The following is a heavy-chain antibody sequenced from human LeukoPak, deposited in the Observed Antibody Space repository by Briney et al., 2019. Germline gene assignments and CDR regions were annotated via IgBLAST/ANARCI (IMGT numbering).Heavy chain of an antibody. Sequence: ASVKVSCKASGYTFTSYDINWVRQATGQGLEWMGWMNPNSGNTGYTQKFQGRVTMTRNTSVSTAYMELSSLRSEDTAMYYCARTRKGGRGYYIPPDYWGQGTLVTVSS. CDR3: ARTRKGGRGYYIPPDY. CDR1: GYTFTSYD. J-gene: IGHJ4*02. CDR2: MNPNSGNT. D-gene: IGHD3-22*01. V-gene: IGHV1-8*01.